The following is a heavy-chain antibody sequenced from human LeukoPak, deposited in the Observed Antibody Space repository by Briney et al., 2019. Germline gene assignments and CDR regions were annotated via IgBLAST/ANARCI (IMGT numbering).Heavy chain of an antibody. CDR2: ISTSGSTI. CDR1: GFTFSSYS. D-gene: IGHD3-16*01. Sequence: GGSLRLSCAASGFTFSSYSMNWVRQAPGKGLEWVSYISTSGSTIYYADSVKGRFTLSRDNAKNSLYLQMSSLRAEDTAVYYCARGPNMMKEGDTFDIWGQGTMVTVSS. V-gene: IGHV3-48*04. J-gene: IGHJ3*02. CDR3: ARGPNMMKEGDTFDI.